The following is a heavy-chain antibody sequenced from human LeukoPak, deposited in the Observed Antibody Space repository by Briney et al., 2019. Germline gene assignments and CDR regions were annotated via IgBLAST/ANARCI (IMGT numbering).Heavy chain of an antibody. V-gene: IGHV4-34*01. CDR1: GGSFSGYY. Sequence: SEALSPTCAVYGGSFSGYYWSWIRQPPGKGLEWIGEINHSGSTNYNPSLKSRVTISVDTSKNQFSLKLSSVTAADTAVYYCARDLGGWSPFDYWGQGTLVTVSS. CDR3: ARDLGGWSPFDY. D-gene: IGHD6-19*01. CDR2: INHSGST. J-gene: IGHJ4*02.